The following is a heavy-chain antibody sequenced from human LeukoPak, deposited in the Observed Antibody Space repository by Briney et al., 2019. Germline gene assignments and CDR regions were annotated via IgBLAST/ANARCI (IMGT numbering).Heavy chain of an antibody. Sequence: ASVKVSCKASGYTFTSYYMHWVRQATGQGLEWMGWVNPNSGNTGYAQKFQGRVTITRNTSISTAYMELSSLRSEDTAVYYCARVNWNYSHRYYYYYMDVWGKGTTVTVSS. CDR2: VNPNSGNT. CDR3: ARVNWNYSHRYYYYYMDV. J-gene: IGHJ6*03. V-gene: IGHV1-8*03. D-gene: IGHD1-7*01. CDR1: GYTFTSYY.